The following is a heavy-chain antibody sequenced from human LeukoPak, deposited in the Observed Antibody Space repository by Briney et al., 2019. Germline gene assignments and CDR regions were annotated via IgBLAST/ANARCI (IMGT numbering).Heavy chain of an antibody. D-gene: IGHD3-10*01. CDR3: AKDKGVVPGVTNRFDP. J-gene: IGHJ5*02. V-gene: IGHV3-23*01. CDR2: ISGSGGST. CDR1: GFTFSSYA. Sequence: PGGSLRLSCAASGFTFSSYAMSWVRQAPGKGLEWVSAISGSGGSTYYADSVKGRFTISRDNSKNKLYLQMNSLRAEDTAVYYCAKDKGVVPGVTNRFDPWGQGTLVTVSS.